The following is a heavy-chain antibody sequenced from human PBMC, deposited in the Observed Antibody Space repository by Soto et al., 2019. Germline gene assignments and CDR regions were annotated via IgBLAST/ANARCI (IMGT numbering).Heavy chain of an antibody. J-gene: IGHJ6*02. Sequence: QVQLVQSGAEVKKPGSSVKVSCKASGGTFSSYAISWVRQAPGQGLEWMGGIIPIFGTANYAQKFQGRVTITADESTSTAYMELSSLRSEDTAVYYCATEGAAGDYDGTYYYYYCMDVWGQGTTVTVSS. CDR1: GGTFSSYA. CDR2: IIPIFGTA. V-gene: IGHV1-69*01. D-gene: IGHD4-17*01. CDR3: ATEGAAGDYDGTYYYYYCMDV.